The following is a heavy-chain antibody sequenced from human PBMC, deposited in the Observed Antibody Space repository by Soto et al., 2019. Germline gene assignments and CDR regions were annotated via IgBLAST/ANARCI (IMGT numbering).Heavy chain of an antibody. Sequence: GGSLRLSCAASGFTFSSYWMHWVRQAPGKGLVWVSRINSDGSSTSYADSVKGRFTISRDNAKNTLYLQMNSLRADDTAVYYCARVGVGGYYDILTGYDRENYYYYMDVWGKGTTVTVSS. CDR1: GFTFSSYW. CDR2: INSDGSST. D-gene: IGHD3-9*01. V-gene: IGHV3-74*01. CDR3: ARVGVGGYYDILTGYDRENYYYYMDV. J-gene: IGHJ6*03.